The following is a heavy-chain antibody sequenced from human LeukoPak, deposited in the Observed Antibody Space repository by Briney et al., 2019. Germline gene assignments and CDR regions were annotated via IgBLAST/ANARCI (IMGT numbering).Heavy chain of an antibody. Sequence: SVKVSCXASGGTFSSYAISWVRQAPGQGLEWMGGIIPIFGTANYAQKFQGRVTITADESTSTAYMELSSLRSEDTAVYYCARDSPRSHCSSTSCYNWFDPWGQGTLVTVSS. CDR2: IIPIFGTA. CDR3: ARDSPRSHCSSTSCYNWFDP. V-gene: IGHV1-69*01. CDR1: GGTFSSYA. J-gene: IGHJ5*02. D-gene: IGHD2-2*01.